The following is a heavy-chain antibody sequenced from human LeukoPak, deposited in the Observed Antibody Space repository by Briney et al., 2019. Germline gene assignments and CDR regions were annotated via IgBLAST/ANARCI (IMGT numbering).Heavy chain of an antibody. CDR1: GGSISSSSYY. Sequence: PSQTLSLTCTVSGGSISSSSYYWGWIRQPPGKGLEWIGSIYYSGSTYYNPSLKSRVTISVDTSKNQFSLKLSSVTAADTAVYYCPLYYYDSSGYLDYWGQGTLVTVSS. J-gene: IGHJ4*02. CDR3: PLYYYDSSGYLDY. V-gene: IGHV4-39*01. D-gene: IGHD3-22*01. CDR2: IYYSGST.